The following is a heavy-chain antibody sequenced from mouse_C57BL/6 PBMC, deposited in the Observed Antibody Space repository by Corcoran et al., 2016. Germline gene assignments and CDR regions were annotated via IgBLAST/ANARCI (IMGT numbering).Heavy chain of an antibody. V-gene: IGHV1-66*01. CDR3: ASIYDGYYFDY. CDR2: IYPGSGNT. CDR1: GYSFTSYY. J-gene: IGHJ2*01. D-gene: IGHD2-3*01. Sequence: QVQLQQSGPELVKPGASVKISCKASGYSFTSYYIHWVKQRPGQGLEWIGWIYPGSGNTKYNEKFKGKATLTADTSSSTAYMQLSSLTSEDSAVYYCASIYDGYYFDYWGQGTTLTVSS.